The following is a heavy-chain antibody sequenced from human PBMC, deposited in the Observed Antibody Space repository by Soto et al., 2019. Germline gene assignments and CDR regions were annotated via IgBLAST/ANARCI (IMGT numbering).Heavy chain of an antibody. CDR2: IIPIFGTA. CDR3: ARGAPITIFGVVTEGGDYYGMDV. V-gene: IGHV1-69*13. D-gene: IGHD3-3*01. Sequence: SVKVSCKASGGTFSSYAISWVLQAPGQGLEWMGGIIPIFGTANYAQKFQGRVTITADESTSTAYMELSSLRSEDTAVYYCARGAPITIFGVVTEGGDYYGMDVWGQGTTVTVSS. J-gene: IGHJ6*02. CDR1: GGTFSSYA.